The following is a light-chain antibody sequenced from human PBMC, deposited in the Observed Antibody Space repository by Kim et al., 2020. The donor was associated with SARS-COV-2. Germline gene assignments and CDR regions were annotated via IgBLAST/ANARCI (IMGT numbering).Light chain of an antibody. Sequence: QSALTQPASVSGSPGQSITISCTGTSSDVGGYNYVSWYQQHPGKAPKLIIYNVSHRPSGVSNRFSGSKSGNTASLTISGLQAEDEADYYCSSYTSSTTLVFGGGTQLTVL. J-gene: IGLJ2*01. CDR2: NVS. V-gene: IGLV2-14*03. CDR1: SSDVGGYNY. CDR3: SSYTSSTTLV.